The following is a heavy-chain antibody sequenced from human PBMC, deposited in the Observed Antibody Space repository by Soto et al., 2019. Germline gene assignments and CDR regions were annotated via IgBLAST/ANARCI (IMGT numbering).Heavy chain of an antibody. V-gene: IGHV1-69*13. Sequence: ASVNVSCKPSGGTFSRYAISWVRKAPGQGLEWMGGIIPIFGTANYAQKFQGRVTITADESTSTAYMELSSLRFEDTAVYYCARAIVGPTTTGWLDPWGQGSLVTVSS. CDR1: GGTFSRYA. D-gene: IGHD1-26*01. J-gene: IGHJ5*02. CDR2: IIPIFGTA. CDR3: ARAIVGPTTTGWLDP.